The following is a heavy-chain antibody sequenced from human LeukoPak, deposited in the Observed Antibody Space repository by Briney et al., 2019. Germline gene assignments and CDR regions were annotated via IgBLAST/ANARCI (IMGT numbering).Heavy chain of an antibody. Sequence: LAGGSLRLSCAASGFTFSNDGMSWLRQAPGRGLGWVSGISGTGGSTFYADSVKGRFTISRDNSKSTLYLEMISLRVEDTAFYYCAKTSGFYEYWGQGTLVTVSS. CDR2: ISGTGGST. V-gene: IGHV3-23*01. J-gene: IGHJ4*02. CDR3: AKTSGFYEY. CDR1: GFTFSNDG.